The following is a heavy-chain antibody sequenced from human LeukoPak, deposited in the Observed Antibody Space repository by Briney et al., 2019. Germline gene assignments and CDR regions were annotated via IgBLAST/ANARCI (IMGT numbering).Heavy chain of an antibody. CDR2: VNPNSGNT. V-gene: IGHV1-8*03. Sequence: ASVNVSCKASGYTFTSYDINWVRLATGQGLEWMGWVNPNSGNTGYAQNFQGRVTISRNTSTSTAYMELSSLRSDDTAVYYCTRGRATVTTHWFDPWGQGTLVIDSS. CDR3: TRGRATVTTHWFDP. D-gene: IGHD4-11*01. CDR1: GYTFTSYD. J-gene: IGHJ5*02.